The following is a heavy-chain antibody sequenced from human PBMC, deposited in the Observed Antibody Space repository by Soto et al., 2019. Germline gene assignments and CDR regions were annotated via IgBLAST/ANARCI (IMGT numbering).Heavy chain of an antibody. J-gene: IGHJ4*02. CDR2: INAGNGNT. D-gene: IGHD5-18*01. CDR3: ARGAVDTAMVSPLDY. Sequence: ASVKVSCKASGYTFTSYAIHWVRQAPGQRLEKMRRINAGNGNTNYAQKIQGRVTITRDKSASTAYMELSSLRSEDTGVYYCARGAVDTAMVSPLDYWGQGTLVTVSS. V-gene: IGHV1-3*01. CDR1: GYTFTSYA.